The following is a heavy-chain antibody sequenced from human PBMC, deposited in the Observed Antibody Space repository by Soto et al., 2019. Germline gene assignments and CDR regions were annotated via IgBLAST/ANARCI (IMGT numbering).Heavy chain of an antibody. CDR3: ARDRMVRGYRPYSWFDP. V-gene: IGHV1-18*01. CDR2: ISAYNGNT. J-gene: IGHJ5*02. Sequence: RASVKVSCKASGYTFTSYGISWVRQAPGQGLEWMGWISAYNGNTNYAQKLQGRVTMTTDTSTSTAYMELRSLRSDDTAVYYCARDRMVRGYRPYSWFDPWGQGTLVTVSS. CDR1: GYTFTSYG. D-gene: IGHD3-10*01.